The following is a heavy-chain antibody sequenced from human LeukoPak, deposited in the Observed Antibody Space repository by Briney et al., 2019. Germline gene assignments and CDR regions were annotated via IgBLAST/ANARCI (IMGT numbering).Heavy chain of an antibody. V-gene: IGHV4-30-4*07. D-gene: IGHD2-21*02. CDR1: GGSISSGGYS. CDR2: IYNSGST. Sequence: SETLSLTCAASGGSISSGGYSYNWIRQPPGKGLEWIGYIYNSGSTSYNPSLKSRVTMSVDTSKNQFSLKLSFVTAADTAIYYCARGWGPAYCGGDCHRHFDYWGQGALVTVSS. J-gene: IGHJ4*02. CDR3: ARGWGPAYCGGDCHRHFDY.